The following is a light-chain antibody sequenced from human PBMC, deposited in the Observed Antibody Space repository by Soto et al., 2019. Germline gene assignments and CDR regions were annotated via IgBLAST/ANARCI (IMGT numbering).Light chain of an antibody. CDR2: GAS. CDR3: QQYNYSPWT. J-gene: IGKJ1*01. CDR1: QTVRNNY. Sequence: FLAQAPFTVSLSPWGLATFSCRASQTVRNNYLAWYQQKPGQAPRLLIYGASSRATGIPDRFSGGGSGTDFTLTISRLEPEDFAVYYCQQYNYSPWTYGQGTKVDNK. V-gene: IGKV3-20*01.